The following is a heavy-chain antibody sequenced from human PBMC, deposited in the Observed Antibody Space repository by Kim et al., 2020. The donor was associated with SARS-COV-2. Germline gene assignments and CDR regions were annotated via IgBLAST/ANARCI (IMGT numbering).Heavy chain of an antibody. D-gene: IGHD3-10*01. CDR2: IWYDGSNK. CDR3: AKVRVRGVTTAASFDY. CDR1: GFTFSSYG. Sequence: GGSLRLSCAASGFTFSSYGMHWVRQAPGKGLEWVAVIWYDGSNKYYADSVKGRFTISRDNSKNTLYLQMNSLRAEDTAVYYCAKVRVRGVTTAASFDYWGQGTLVTVSS. V-gene: IGHV3-33*06. J-gene: IGHJ4*02.